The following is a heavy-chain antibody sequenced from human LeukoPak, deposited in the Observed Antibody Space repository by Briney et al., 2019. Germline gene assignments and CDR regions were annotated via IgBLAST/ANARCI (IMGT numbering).Heavy chain of an antibody. V-gene: IGHV3-23*01. CDR2: ISGSGGST. D-gene: IGHD3-22*01. Sequence: GSLRLSCAASGFTFSSYAMSWVRQAPGKGLEWVSAISGSGGSTYYADSVKGQFTISRDNSKNTLYLQMNSLRAEDTAVYYCAKAPYYYDSSGYYDYWGQGTLVTVSS. CDR1: GFTFSSYA. J-gene: IGHJ4*02. CDR3: AKAPYYYDSSGYYDY.